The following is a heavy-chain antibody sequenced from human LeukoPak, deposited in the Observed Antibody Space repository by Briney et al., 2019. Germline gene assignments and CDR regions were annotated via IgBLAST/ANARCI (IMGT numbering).Heavy chain of an antibody. D-gene: IGHD6-19*01. CDR1: GYTFTGYY. V-gene: IGHV3-30*18. CDR2: ISYDGSNK. CDR3: AKDGVLAVAVYYCYYMDV. J-gene: IGHJ6*03. Sequence: SCKATGYTFTGYYMHWVRQAPGKGLEWVAVISYDGSNKYYADSVKGRFTISRDNSKNTLYLQMNSLRAEDTAVYYCAKDGVLAVAVYYCYYMDVWGKGTTVTVSS.